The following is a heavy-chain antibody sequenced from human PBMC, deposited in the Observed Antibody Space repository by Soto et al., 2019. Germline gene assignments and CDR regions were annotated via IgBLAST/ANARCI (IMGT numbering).Heavy chain of an antibody. CDR2: IYYRGST. D-gene: IGHD3-3*01. CDR1: GGSISSGDYY. J-gene: IGHJ4*02. CDR3: ARLPFDFWSGWIDY. Sequence: QVQLQESGPGLVKPSQTLSLTCTASGGSISSGDYYWSWIRQPPGKGLEGIGYIYYRGSTYYNPSRKSRVTISVDTSKNQFSLKLSSVTAADTAVYYCARLPFDFWSGWIDYWGQGTLVTVSS. V-gene: IGHV4-30-4*01.